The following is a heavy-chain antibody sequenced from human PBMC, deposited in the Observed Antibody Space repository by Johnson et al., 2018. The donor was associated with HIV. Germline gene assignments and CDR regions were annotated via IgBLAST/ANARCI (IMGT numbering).Heavy chain of an antibody. CDR3: ASNPRWTYDGFDI. D-gene: IGHD3/OR15-3a*01. CDR1: KFTFSNYA. J-gene: IGHJ3*02. V-gene: IGHV3-13*01. CDR2: IGTAGDT. Sequence: VQLMESGGGLVQPGGSLRLSCAASKFTFSNYAIHWVHQATGKGLEWVSTIGTAGDTYYPDSVKGRFTISRENAKNSLYLQMNSLRAEDTAVYYCASNPRWTYDGFDIWGQGTMVTVSS.